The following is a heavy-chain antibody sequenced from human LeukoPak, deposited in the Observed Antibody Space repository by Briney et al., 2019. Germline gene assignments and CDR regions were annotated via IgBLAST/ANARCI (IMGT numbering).Heavy chain of an antibody. CDR3: ARSGWPYYFDY. CDR2: ISSTSSYI. V-gene: IGHV3-21*01. CDR1: GFTFSIYS. D-gene: IGHD6-25*01. Sequence: GGSLRLSCAASGFTFSIYSVTWVRQAPGKGLEWVASISSTSSYIYYADSVRGRFTISRDNARNTLYLQMNTLRAEDTAVYYCARSGWPYYFDYWGQGTLVTVSS. J-gene: IGHJ4*02.